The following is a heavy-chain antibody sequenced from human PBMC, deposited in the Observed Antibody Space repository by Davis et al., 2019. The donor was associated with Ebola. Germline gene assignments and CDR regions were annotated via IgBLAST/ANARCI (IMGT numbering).Heavy chain of an antibody. CDR1: GGSVRDVIYY. J-gene: IGHJ6*02. V-gene: IGHV4-61*01. CDR2: MFDSGTT. Sequence: MPSETLSLTCSVSGGSVRDVIYYWGWIRQPPGKGLEWVAYMFDSGTTKYNPSLKSRVAISVDTSKNQFSLHLDSVTAADTAVYYCARAQVGYGVDVWGQGTTVIVSS. CDR3: ARAQVGYGVDV. D-gene: IGHD3-3*01.